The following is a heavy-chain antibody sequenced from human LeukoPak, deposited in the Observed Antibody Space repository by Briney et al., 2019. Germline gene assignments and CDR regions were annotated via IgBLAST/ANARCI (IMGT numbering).Heavy chain of an antibody. J-gene: IGHJ3*02. CDR1: GGSFSGYY. CDR2: INHSGST. Sequence: PSETLSLTCAVYGGSFSGYYWSWIRQPPGKGLEWIGEINHSGSTNYNPSLKSRVTISVDTSKNQFSLKLSSVTAADTAVYYCARGQDSSGYYEDAFDIWGQGTMVTVFS. V-gene: IGHV4-34*01. CDR3: ARGQDSSGYYEDAFDI. D-gene: IGHD3-22*01.